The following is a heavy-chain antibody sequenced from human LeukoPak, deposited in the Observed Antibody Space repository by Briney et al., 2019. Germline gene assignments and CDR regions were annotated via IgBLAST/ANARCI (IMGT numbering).Heavy chain of an antibody. CDR3: ARDGYGDYGNAFDI. Sequence: GGSLRLSCAASGFTFSSYGMHWVRQAPGKGLEWVAVIWYDGSNKYYADSVKGRFTISRDNSKNTLYLQMNSLRAEDTAVHYCARDGYGDYGNAFDIWGQGTMVTVSS. J-gene: IGHJ3*02. CDR2: IWYDGSNK. V-gene: IGHV3-33*01. D-gene: IGHD4-17*01. CDR1: GFTFSSYG.